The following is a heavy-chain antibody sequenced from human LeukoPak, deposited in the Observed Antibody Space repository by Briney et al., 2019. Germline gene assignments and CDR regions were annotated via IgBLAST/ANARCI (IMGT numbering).Heavy chain of an antibody. J-gene: IGHJ6*03. CDR2: INHSGST. CDR1: GGSFSGYY. D-gene: IGHD6-6*01. V-gene: IGHV4-34*01. Sequence: PSETLSLTCGVYGGSFSGYYWSWIRQPPGKGQEWIGEINHSGSTNYNPSLKSRVTISVDTSKNQFSLKLSSVTAADTAVYYCARGSRSSSSGHFYYHYYMDVWGKGTTVTVSS. CDR3: ARGSRSSSSGHFYYHYYMDV.